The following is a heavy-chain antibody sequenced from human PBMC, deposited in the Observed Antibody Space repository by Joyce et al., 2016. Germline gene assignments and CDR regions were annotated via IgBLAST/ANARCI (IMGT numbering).Heavy chain of an antibody. CDR2: INPNRGGT. V-gene: IGHV1-2*06. D-gene: IGHD3-10*01. J-gene: IGHJ4*02. CDR3: ARLARPGPVRIQGLTLYYFDY. CDR1: GYTFTGYY. Sequence: QVQLVQSGAEMKKTGASVKVSCKASGYTFTGYYLHWVRQAPGQGLEGMGRINPNRGGTNDAQSFQGRVTMTSDTSITTASMELRRLRSDDTAVYYCARLARPGPVRIQGLTLYYFDYWGQGTLVTVSS.